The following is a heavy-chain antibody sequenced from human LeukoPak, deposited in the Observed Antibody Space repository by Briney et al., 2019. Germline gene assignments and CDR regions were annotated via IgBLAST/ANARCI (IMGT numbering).Heavy chain of an antibody. D-gene: IGHD6-19*01. CDR2: ISWNSGSI. CDR1: GFTFDDYA. CDR3: AKDTGGWYVRYFDY. J-gene: IGHJ4*02. Sequence: SLRLSCAASGFTFDDYAMHWVRQALGKGLEWVSGISWNSGSIGYADSVKGRFTISRDNAKNSLYLQMNSLRAEDTALYYCAKDTGGWYVRYFDYWGQGTLVTVSS. V-gene: IGHV3-9*01.